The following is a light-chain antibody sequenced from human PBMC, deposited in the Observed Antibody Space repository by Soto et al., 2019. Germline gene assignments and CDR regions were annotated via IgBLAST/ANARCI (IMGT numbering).Light chain of an antibody. J-gene: IGKJ4*01. CDR2: GAS. Sequence: EIVLTQSPGTLSLSPGEGATLSCRASQSVGNNYLAWYQQKPGQAPRLLIFGASSMATGIPDRFSGSGSGTDFTLTISRLEPEDFAVYYCQQHATSPLTFGGGTKVDIK. V-gene: IGKV3-20*01. CDR1: QSVGNNY. CDR3: QQHATSPLT.